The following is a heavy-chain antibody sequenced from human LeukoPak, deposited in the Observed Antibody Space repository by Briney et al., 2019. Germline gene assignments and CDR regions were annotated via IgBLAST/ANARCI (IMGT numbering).Heavy chain of an antibody. V-gene: IGHV4-34*01. CDR1: GGSINSHY. CDR3: AVSGSPTLRYFDY. D-gene: IGHD3-10*01. CDR2: INHSGST. J-gene: IGHJ4*02. Sequence: KPSETLSLTCTVSGGSINSHYWSWIRQPPGKGLEWIGEINHSGSTNYNPSLKSRVNISVDTSNNQFSLKLSSVTAADTAVYYCAVSGSPTLRYFDYWGQGTLVTVSS.